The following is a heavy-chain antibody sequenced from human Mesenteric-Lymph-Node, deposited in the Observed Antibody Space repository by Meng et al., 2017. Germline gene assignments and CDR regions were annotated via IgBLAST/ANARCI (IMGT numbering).Heavy chain of an antibody. Sequence: ASVKVSCKASGYTFTSYDIIWVRQATGQGPEWMGWMNPNSGNTGYAQKFQGRLTMTRNTAISTAYMELSSLRSDDTAVYYCAKGPRLTHTAPGDYWGQGTLVTVSS. CDR3: AKGPRLTHTAPGDY. J-gene: IGHJ4*02. D-gene: IGHD2-21*02. V-gene: IGHV1-8*01. CDR2: MNPNSGNT. CDR1: GYTFTSYD.